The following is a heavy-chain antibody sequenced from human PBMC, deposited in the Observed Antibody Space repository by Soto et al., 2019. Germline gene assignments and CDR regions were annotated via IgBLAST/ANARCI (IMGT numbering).Heavy chain of an antibody. CDR1: GYTFTGHY. J-gene: IGHJ4*02. V-gene: IGHV1-2*02. Sequence: EASVKVSCKASGYTFTGHYIHWVRQAPEQGPEWMGEIGPGSGATRYAQRFQGRVTMTRDMSITTVYMELNNLSPDDTAVYYCGRGRSGQIVVFYWGQGTPVTVSS. CDR2: IGPGSGAT. D-gene: IGHD1-26*01. CDR3: GRGRSGQIVVFY.